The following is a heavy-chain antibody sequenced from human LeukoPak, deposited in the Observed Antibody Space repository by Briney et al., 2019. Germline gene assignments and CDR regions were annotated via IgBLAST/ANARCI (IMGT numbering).Heavy chain of an antibody. J-gene: IGHJ6*02. Sequence: PGRSLRLSCAASGFTFSSYAMHWVRQAPGKGLEWVAVISYDGSNKYYADSVKGRFTISRDNAKNSLYLQINSLRVEDTAVYYCARDGGKVRTTIGRDYYFYGMDVWGQGTTVTVSS. CDR3: ARDGGKVRTTIGRDYYFYGMDV. CDR2: ISYDGSNK. CDR1: GFTFSSYA. D-gene: IGHD5-24*01. V-gene: IGHV3-30-3*01.